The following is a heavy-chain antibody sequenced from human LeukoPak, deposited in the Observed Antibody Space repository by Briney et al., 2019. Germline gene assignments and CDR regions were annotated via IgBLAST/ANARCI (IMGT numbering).Heavy chain of an antibody. D-gene: IGHD2-2*01. V-gene: IGHV3-30*01. CDR2: ISYDGSNK. CDR3: ASEYQLPDKLFDY. Sequence: PGRSLRLSCAASGFTFSSYAMHWVRQAAGKGLEWVGVISYDGSNKYYADSVKGRFTISRDNSKNTLYLQMNSLRAEHTAVYYCASEYQLPDKLFDYWGQGTLVTVSS. CDR1: GFTFSSYA. J-gene: IGHJ4*02.